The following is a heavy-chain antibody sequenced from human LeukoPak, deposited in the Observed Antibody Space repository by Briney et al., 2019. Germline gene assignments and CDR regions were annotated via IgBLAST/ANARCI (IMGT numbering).Heavy chain of an antibody. D-gene: IGHD4-17*01. CDR3: ASSYGDYESYYFDY. Sequence: SETLSFTCTVSGYSISSGYYWGWIRQPPGKGLEWIGSIYHSGSTYYNPSLKSRVTISVDTSKNQFSLKLSPVTAADTAVYYCASSYGDYESYYFDYWGQGTLVTVSS. V-gene: IGHV4-38-2*02. CDR1: GYSISSGYY. J-gene: IGHJ4*02. CDR2: IYHSGST.